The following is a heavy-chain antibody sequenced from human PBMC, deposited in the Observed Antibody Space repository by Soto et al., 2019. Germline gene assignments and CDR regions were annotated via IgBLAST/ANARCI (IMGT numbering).Heavy chain of an antibody. Sequence: SETLSLTCAVYGESFSGYYWTWIRQFPGKGLEWIGEMNDNEDTNYNPSLKSRVSISVDTSKNQFSVKLTSVTAADTAVYYCARRKGIAAATIDYWGQGTLVTVSS. V-gene: IGHV4-34*01. D-gene: IGHD6-25*01. J-gene: IGHJ4*02. CDR2: MNDNEDT. CDR1: GESFSGYY. CDR3: ARRKGIAAATIDY.